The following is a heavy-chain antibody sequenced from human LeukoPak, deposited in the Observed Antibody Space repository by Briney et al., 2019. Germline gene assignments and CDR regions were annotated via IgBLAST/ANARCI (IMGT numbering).Heavy chain of an antibody. CDR1: GFTVSFNY. CDR3: ARAQWRTYSYYYMDV. CDR2: IYSGGST. J-gene: IGHJ6*03. D-gene: IGHD6-19*01. Sequence: GGSLRLSCAASGFTVSFNYMSWVRQAPGKGLGWISVIYSGGSTYYPDSVKGRFTISRDDSKNPLYLQMNSLRAEDTAIYYCARAQWRTYSYYYMDVWGKGTTVTVSS. V-gene: IGHV3-53*01.